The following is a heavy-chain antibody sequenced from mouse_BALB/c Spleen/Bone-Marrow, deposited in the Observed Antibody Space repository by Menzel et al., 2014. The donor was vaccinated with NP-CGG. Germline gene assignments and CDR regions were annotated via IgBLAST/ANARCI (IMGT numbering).Heavy chain of an antibody. Sequence: QVQLQQSGAELMKPGASVKISSKATGYTFSNYWIEWIKQRPGHGLEWIGEILPGSGSTDYNENFKVKATFTADTSSNTAYMQLSSLTSEDSAVYYCARVIYWYFDVWSAEATVTVCS. V-gene: IGHV1-9*01. J-gene: IGHJ1*01. CDR2: ILPGSGST. CDR3: ARVIYWYFDV. CDR1: GYTFSNYW.